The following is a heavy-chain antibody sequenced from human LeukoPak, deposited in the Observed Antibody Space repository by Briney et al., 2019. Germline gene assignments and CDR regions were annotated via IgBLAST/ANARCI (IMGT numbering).Heavy chain of an antibody. CDR3: ASGYSYDLFDY. J-gene: IGHJ4*02. CDR1: RDSISSSTYY. V-gene: IGHV4-39*07. Sequence: PSETLSLTCTVSRDSISSSTYYWGWIRQPPGKGLEWIGSIYYSGSTNYNPSLKSRVTISVDTSKNQFSLKLSSVTAADTAVYYCASGYSYDLFDYWGQGTLVTVFS. D-gene: IGHD5-18*01. CDR2: IYYSGST.